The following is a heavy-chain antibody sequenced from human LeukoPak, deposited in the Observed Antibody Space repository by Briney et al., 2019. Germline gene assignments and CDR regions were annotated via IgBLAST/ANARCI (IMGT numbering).Heavy chain of an antibody. V-gene: IGHV4-39*01. Sequence: PSETLSLTCTVSGGSVGSSSYYWGWIRQPPGKGLEWIASIYYTGSTYYNPSLKSRVTISGDTSRNQFSLWLSSVSAADTAVYYCARLSLGQLHAFDIWGQGTMVTVSS. CDR2: IYYTGST. CDR3: ARLSLGQLHAFDI. J-gene: IGHJ3*02. D-gene: IGHD3-16*01. CDR1: GGSVGSSSYY.